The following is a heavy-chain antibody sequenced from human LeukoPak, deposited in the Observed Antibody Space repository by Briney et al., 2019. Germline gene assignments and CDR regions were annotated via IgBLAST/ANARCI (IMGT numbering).Heavy chain of an antibody. CDR2: IYYSGST. V-gene: IGHV4-39*07. D-gene: IGHD5-18*01. CDR1: GGSISSSSYY. J-gene: IGHJ4*02. Sequence: NPSETLSLTCTVSGGSISSSSYYWGWIRQPPGKGLEWIGSIYYSGSTYYSPSLKSRVTISVDTSKNQFSLKLSSVTAADTAVYYCARDDSGYSYGYFGYWGQGTLVTVSS. CDR3: ARDDSGYSYGYFGY.